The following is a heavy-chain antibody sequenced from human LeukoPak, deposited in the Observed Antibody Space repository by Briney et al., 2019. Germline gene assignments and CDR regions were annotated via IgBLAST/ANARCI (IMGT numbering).Heavy chain of an antibody. D-gene: IGHD7-27*01. CDR3: ARANWGYNWFDP. CDR1: GYTFTSYD. CDR2: MNPNSGNT. V-gene: IGHV1-8*01. Sequence: ASVKVSCKASGYTFTSYDINWVRQATGQGLEWMGWMNPNSGNTGYAQKFQGRVTMTRNTSISTAYMELSSLRSEDTAVYYCARANWGYNWFDPWGQGTLVTVSS. J-gene: IGHJ5*02.